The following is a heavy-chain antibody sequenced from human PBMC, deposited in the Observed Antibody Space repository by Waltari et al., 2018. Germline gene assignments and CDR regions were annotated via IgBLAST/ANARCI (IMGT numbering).Heavy chain of an antibody. D-gene: IGHD3-10*01. CDR3: AREPYGSGSYYYYGMDV. V-gene: IGHV4-59*01. Sequence: QVQLQESGPGLVKPSETLSRTCTASGGPISRYYWSWIRRPPGKGLEWIEYIYYSGSTNYNPTLKSRVTISVDTSKNQFSLKLSSVTAADTAVYYCAREPYGSGSYYYYGMDVWGQGTTVTVSS. CDR1: GGPISRYY. J-gene: IGHJ6*02. CDR2: IYYSGST.